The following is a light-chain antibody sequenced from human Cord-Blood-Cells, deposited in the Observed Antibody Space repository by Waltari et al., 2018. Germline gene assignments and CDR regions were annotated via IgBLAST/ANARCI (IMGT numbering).Light chain of an antibody. CDR2: DVS. CDR1: SSDVVGYNY. J-gene: IGLJ2*01. V-gene: IGLV2-14*01. CDR3: SSYTSSSTV. Sequence: QSALTQPASVSGSPGQSITISCTGTSSDVVGYNYVSWYQQHPGKAPKLMIYDVSNRPSGVANRFSGSTSGNTASLTISGLQAEDEADYYCSSYTSSSTVFGGGTKLTVL.